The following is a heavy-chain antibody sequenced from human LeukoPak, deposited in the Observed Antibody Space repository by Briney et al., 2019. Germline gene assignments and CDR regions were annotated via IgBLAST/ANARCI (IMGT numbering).Heavy chain of an antibody. CDR2: IYYSGST. J-gene: IGHJ4*02. CDR3: ARHRDYGTGWYGFDY. Sequence: KPSETLSLTCTVSGGSINGYYWSWIRQPPGKGLEWIAYIYYSGSTNYNPSLKSRVTMSVDTSKNQFSLRLSSVTAADTAVYYCARHRDYGTGWYGFDYWGQGTLVTVSS. D-gene: IGHD6-19*01. V-gene: IGHV4-59*08. CDR1: GGSINGYY.